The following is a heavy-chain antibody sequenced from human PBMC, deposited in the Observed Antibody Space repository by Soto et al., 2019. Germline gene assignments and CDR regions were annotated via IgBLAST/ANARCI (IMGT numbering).Heavy chain of an antibody. Sequence: GASVKVSCKASGYTFTSYCISWVRQAPGQGLEWMGWISAYNGNTNYAQKLQGRVTMTTDTSTSTAYMELRSLRSDDTAVYYCAKNLYGDCALFDPWGQGTQVTVSS. V-gene: IGHV1-18*01. D-gene: IGHD4-17*01. CDR3: AKNLYGDCALFDP. CDR2: ISAYNGNT. J-gene: IGHJ5*02. CDR1: GYTFTSYC.